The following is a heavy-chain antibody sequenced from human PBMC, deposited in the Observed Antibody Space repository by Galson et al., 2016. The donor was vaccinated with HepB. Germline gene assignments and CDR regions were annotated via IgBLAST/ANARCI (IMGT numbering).Heavy chain of an antibody. D-gene: IGHD4-23*01. CDR1: GFTFNSSN. Sequence: SLRLSCAASGFTFNSSNMNWVRQAPGKGQEWVSSITSSSNYISYADSLRVRFTISRDNAKNSLHLQTNSLSAEDTAVYYCTRAYVGKARRGTYWYFDLWGRGTLVTVSS. V-gene: IGHV3-21*01. J-gene: IGHJ2*01. CDR2: ITSSSNYI. CDR3: TRAYVGKARRGTYWYFDL.